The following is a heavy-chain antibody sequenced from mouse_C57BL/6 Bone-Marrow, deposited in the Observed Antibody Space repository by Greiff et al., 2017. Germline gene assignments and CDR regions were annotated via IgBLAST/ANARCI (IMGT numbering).Heavy chain of an antibody. CDR3: ARRAYYYSSSSYYFDY. Sequence: VQLQQPGAELVKPGASVKLSCKASGYTFTSYWMHWVKQRPGQGLEWIGMIHPNSGSTNYNEKFKSKATLTVDKSSSTAYLQLISLTSEDSAVYYGARRAYYYSSSSYYFDYWGQGTTLTVSS. CDR1: GYTFTSYW. J-gene: IGHJ2*01. D-gene: IGHD1-1*01. V-gene: IGHV1-64*01. CDR2: IHPNSGST.